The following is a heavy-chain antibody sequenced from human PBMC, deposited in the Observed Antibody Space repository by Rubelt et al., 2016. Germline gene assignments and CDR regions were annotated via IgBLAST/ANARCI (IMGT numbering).Heavy chain of an antibody. Sequence: GYYWSWIRQPPGKGLEWIGEINHSGSTNYNPSLKSRVTISVDTSKNQFSLKLSSVTAADTAVYYCARDRAGSSSWYPVFGAFDIWGQGTMVTVSS. CDR2: INHSGST. V-gene: IGHV4-34*01. D-gene: IGHD6-13*01. J-gene: IGHJ3*02. CDR3: ARDRAGSSSWYPVFGAFDI. CDR1: GYY.